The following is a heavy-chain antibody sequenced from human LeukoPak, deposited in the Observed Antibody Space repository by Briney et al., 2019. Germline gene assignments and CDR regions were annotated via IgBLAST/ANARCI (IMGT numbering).Heavy chain of an antibody. D-gene: IGHD6-19*01. J-gene: IGHJ6*03. Sequence: GGSLRLSCAASGFIFSNAWMSWVRQAPGKGLEWVGRIKTRTGASTTDYAAPVKGTFTISRDDTENTLYMQMISLETKDTAVYYCTTPQVETSGWFDYYYMDVWGKGTTVTVSS. CDR2: IKTRTGASTT. CDR3: TTPQVETSGWFDYYYMDV. CDR1: GFIFSNAW. V-gene: IGHV3-15*01.